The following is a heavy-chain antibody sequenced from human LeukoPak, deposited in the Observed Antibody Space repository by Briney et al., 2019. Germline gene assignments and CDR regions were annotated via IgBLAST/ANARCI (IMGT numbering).Heavy chain of an antibody. CDR2: IYYSGST. J-gene: IGHJ4*02. V-gene: IGHV4-31*03. Sequence: MSSETLSLTCTVSGGSISRGGYYWSWIRQHPGKGLEWIGYIYYSGSTYYNPSLESRVTISVDTSKNQFSLKLSSVTAADTAVYYCARILYGDYVGWGQGTLVTVSS. CDR1: GGSISRGGYY. D-gene: IGHD4-17*01. CDR3: ARILYGDYVG.